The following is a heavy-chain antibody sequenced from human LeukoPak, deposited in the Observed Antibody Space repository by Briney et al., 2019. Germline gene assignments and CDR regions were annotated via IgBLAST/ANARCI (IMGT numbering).Heavy chain of an antibody. CDR2: IYYSGST. Sequence: SETLSLTCTVSGGSISSYYWSWIRQPPGKGLEWIGYIYYSGSTNYNPSLKSRVTISVDTSKNQFSLKLSSVTAADTAVYYCARGPQADSGYDWYYFDYWGQGTLVTVSS. CDR1: GGSISSYY. J-gene: IGHJ4*02. CDR3: ARGPQADSGYDWYYFDY. D-gene: IGHD5-12*01. V-gene: IGHV4-59*01.